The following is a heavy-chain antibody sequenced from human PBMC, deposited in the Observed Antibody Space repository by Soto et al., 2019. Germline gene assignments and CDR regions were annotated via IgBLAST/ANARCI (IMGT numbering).Heavy chain of an antibody. CDR1: GFSLSTSGMC. CDR3: ARTTEGLWFGEAMKNYYYYGMDV. J-gene: IGHJ6*02. CDR2: IDWDDDK. Sequence: GSGPTLVNPTQTLTLTCTFSGFSLSTSGMCVSWIRQPPGKALEWLARIDWDDDKYYSTSLKTRLTISKDTSKNQVVLTMTNMDPVDTATYYCARTTEGLWFGEAMKNYYYYGMDVWGQGTTVTVSS. V-gene: IGHV2-70*11. D-gene: IGHD3-10*01.